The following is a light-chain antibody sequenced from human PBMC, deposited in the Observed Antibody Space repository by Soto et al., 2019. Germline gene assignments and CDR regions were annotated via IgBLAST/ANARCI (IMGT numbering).Light chain of an antibody. Sequence: EIVLTQSPGTLSLSPGERATLSCRASQSVSSSYLAWYQQKPGQAPRLLIYGASSRATGIPDRFSGSGSGTDFTRTISRLEPEHFAVYYCQQYGSSRWTFCQGTKVQF. CDR1: QSVSSSY. CDR3: QQYGSSRWT. J-gene: IGKJ1*01. CDR2: GAS. V-gene: IGKV3-20*01.